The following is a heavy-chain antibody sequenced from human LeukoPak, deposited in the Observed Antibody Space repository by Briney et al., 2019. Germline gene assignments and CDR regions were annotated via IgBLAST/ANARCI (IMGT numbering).Heavy chain of an antibody. CDR2: IKQDGSEK. CDR3: ARSLSRITIFGVVIPHFDL. J-gene: IGHJ2*01. D-gene: IGHD3-3*01. V-gene: IGHV3-7*01. Sequence: GGSLRLSCAASGFTFSSYWMSWVRQAPGKGLEWVANIKQDGSEKYYVDSVKGRFTISRDNAKNSLYLQMNSLRAEDTAVYYCARSLSRITIFGVVIPHFDLWGRGTLVTVSS. CDR1: GFTFSSYW.